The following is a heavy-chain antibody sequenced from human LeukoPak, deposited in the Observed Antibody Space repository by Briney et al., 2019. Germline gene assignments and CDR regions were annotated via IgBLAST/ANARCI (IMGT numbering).Heavy chain of an antibody. V-gene: IGHV4-61*01. D-gene: IGHD3-22*01. Sequence: PSETLSLTCTVSGYSISSGYYWSWIRQPPGKGLEWIGYIYYSGSTNYNPSLKSRVTISVDTSKSQFSLKLSSVTAADTAVYYCARGTYYYDSSVGYWGQGTLVTVSS. CDR3: ARGTYYYDSSVGY. CDR2: IYYSGST. J-gene: IGHJ4*02. CDR1: GYSISSGYY.